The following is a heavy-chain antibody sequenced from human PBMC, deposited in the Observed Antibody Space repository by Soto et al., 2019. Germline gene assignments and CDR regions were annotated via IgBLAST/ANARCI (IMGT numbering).Heavy chain of an antibody. V-gene: IGHV4-31*03. CDR3: SSYSSSSRWFDP. CDR2: IHYSGST. J-gene: IGHJ5*02. Sequence: LPHPCRVPDSSTTSVHSPGSWIRQHPGKGLEWIGYIHYSGSTYYNPSLKSRVTISVDTSKNQFSLKLSSVTAADTAVYYCSSYSSSSRWFDPWGQGTLVTV. D-gene: IGHD6-6*01. CDR1: DSSTTSVHSP.